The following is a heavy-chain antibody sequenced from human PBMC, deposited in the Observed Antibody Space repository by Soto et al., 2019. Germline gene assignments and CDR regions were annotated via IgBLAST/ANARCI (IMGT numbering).Heavy chain of an antibody. CDR3: AKARGASTAYDFDC. V-gene: IGHV3-33*06. Sequence: GSLRLSCAASGFTFSNYGMHWVRQAPGKGLEWVAIIWHDGNNKYYADSVRGRFIISRDNSKNTLYLQMNSLRAEDTAVYYCAKARGASTAYDFDCWGQGIPVTVSS. CDR1: GFTFSNYG. D-gene: IGHD5-12*01. J-gene: IGHJ4*02. CDR2: IWHDGNNK.